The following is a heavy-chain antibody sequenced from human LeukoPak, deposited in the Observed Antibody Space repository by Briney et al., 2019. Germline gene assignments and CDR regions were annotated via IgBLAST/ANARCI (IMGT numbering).Heavy chain of an antibody. V-gene: IGHV3-30-3*01. Sequence: QPGRSLRLSCAASGFTFSSYAMHWVRQAPGKGLEWAAVISYDGSNKYYADSVKGRFTISRDNSKNTLYLQMNSLRAEDTAVYYCARDRVSYYDFWSGYSDAFDIWGQGTMVTVSS. D-gene: IGHD3-3*01. J-gene: IGHJ3*02. CDR2: ISYDGSNK. CDR1: GFTFSSYA. CDR3: ARDRVSYYDFWSGYSDAFDI.